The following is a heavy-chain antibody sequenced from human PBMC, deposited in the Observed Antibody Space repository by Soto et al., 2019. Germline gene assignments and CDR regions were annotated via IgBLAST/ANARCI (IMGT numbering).Heavy chain of an antibody. CDR3: ARDTTP. V-gene: IGHV4-31*11. CDR2: IYYSGNT. Sequence: PSDTLFLTCAVSGGSISSGVYYWSWIRQHPGKGLEWIGYIYYSGNTYYNPSLKSRVTISVDTSKNQFSLKLSSVTAADTAVYYCARDTTPWDQGTLVTVSS. CDR1: GGSISSGVYY. J-gene: IGHJ5*02.